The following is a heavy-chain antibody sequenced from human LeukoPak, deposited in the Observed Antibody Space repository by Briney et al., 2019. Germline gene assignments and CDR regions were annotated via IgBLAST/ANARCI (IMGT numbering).Heavy chain of an antibody. CDR2: INPNSGGT. Sequence: ASVKVSCKASGYIFTGYYMHWVRQAPGQGLEWRGWINPNSGGTNYAQKFQGRVTMTRDTSISTAYMELSRLRSDDTAVYYCARGYYYDSSGYRNWFDPWGQGTLVTVSS. CDR3: ARGYYYDSSGYRNWFDP. D-gene: IGHD3-22*01. V-gene: IGHV1-2*02. CDR1: GYIFTGYY. J-gene: IGHJ5*02.